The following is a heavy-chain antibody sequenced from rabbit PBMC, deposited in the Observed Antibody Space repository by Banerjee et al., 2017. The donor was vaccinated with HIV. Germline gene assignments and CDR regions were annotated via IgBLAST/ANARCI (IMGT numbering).Heavy chain of an antibody. V-gene: IGHV1S45*01. CDR1: GFDLSSGYD. D-gene: IGHD4-1*01. CDR3: ARDLAGAIGWNFNL. J-gene: IGHJ4*01. Sequence: QEQLVESGGDLVKPEGSLTLTCTASGFDLSSGYDMCWVRQAPGKGLEWIACINTSTGNTVYANWAKGRFTISKTSSTTVTLQMTSLTAADTATYFCARDLAGAIGWNFNLWGQGTLVTVS. CDR2: INTSTGNT.